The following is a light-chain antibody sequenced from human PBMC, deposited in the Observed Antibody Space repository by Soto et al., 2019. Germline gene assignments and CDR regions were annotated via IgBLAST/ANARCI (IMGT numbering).Light chain of an antibody. CDR1: SSDVGGYNY. V-gene: IGLV2-14*03. CDR3: SSYTTSNTRQIV. CDR2: DVT. J-gene: IGLJ1*01. Sequence: SVLTQPASVYGSPGQSITISCPGTSSDVGGYNYVSWYQHHPGKAPKLIIYDVTNRPSGVSNPFSGSKSGNTASLTISGLQPEDEADYYCSSYTTSNTRQIVFGTGTKVTVL.